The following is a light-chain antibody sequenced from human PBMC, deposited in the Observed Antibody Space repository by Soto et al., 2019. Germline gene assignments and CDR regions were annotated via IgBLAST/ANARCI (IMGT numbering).Light chain of an antibody. J-gene: IGKJ1*01. CDR1: QSVLYSSNNKNY. CDR3: QQYYSALPA. CDR2: WAS. Sequence: DIVMTQSPDSLAVSLGERATINCKSSQSVLYSSNNKNYLAWCQQKPGQPPKLIIYWASTRESGVPDRFSGSGSGTDFTLTISSLQAEDVAVYHCQQYYSALPAFGQGTKVEIK. V-gene: IGKV4-1*01.